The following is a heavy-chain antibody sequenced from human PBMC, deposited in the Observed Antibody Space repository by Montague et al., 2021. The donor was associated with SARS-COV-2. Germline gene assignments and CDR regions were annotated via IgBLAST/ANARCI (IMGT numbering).Heavy chain of an antibody. CDR2: VYYSRSS. Sequence: SETLSPTCTVSGDSVSHDFWTWIRQPPGKRLEWVGYVYYSRSSSYNPSLRGRVSIAVDTSKNQFSLRLSTVTAADTAIYYCVRDPAPSGSGTFYDYWGQGTLVAVSS. V-gene: IGHV4-59*02. CDR1: GDSVSHDF. CDR3: VRDPAPSGSGTFYDY. D-gene: IGHD1-26*01. J-gene: IGHJ4*02.